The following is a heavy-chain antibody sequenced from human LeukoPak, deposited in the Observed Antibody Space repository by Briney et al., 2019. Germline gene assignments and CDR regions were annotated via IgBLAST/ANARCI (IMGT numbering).Heavy chain of an antibody. Sequence: PGRSLRLSCAASGFTFNDYGLHWVRQAPGKGLEWVALISHDGTKKYYADSEKGRFTVSRDKSKNTLYLQMNSLRAEDTAVYYCARDRYSSSWESDYWGQGTLVTVSS. CDR3: ARDRYSSSWESDY. J-gene: IGHJ4*02. D-gene: IGHD6-13*01. CDR1: GFTFNDYG. V-gene: IGHV3-30*03. CDR2: ISHDGTKK.